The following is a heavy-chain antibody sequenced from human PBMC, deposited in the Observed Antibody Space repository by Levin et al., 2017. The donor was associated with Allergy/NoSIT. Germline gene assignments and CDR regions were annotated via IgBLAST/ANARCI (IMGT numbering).Heavy chain of an antibody. J-gene: IGHJ5*02. V-gene: IGHV1-2*02. Sequence: GASVKVSCKASGYTFTGYYMHWVRQAPGQGLEWMGWINPNSGGTNYAQKFQGRVTMTRDTSISTAYMELSRLRSDDTAVYYCARENAPTIGYCSSTSCYTSLGWFDPWGQGTLVTVSS. CDR1: GYTFTGYY. CDR3: ARENAPTIGYCSSTSCYTSLGWFDP. D-gene: IGHD2-2*02. CDR2: INPNSGGT.